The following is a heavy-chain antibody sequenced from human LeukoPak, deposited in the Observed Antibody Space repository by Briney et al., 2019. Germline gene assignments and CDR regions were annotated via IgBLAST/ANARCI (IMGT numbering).Heavy chain of an antibody. V-gene: IGHV4-34*01. CDR1: GGSFSGYY. CDR3: ARDLAAAQGGWFDS. J-gene: IGHJ5*01. CDR2: INHSGST. D-gene: IGHD6-13*01. Sequence: SETLSLTCGVYGGSFSGYYWSWIRQPPGKGREWIGEINHSGSTNYNPSLKSRVTISVDTSKNQFSLKLISVTAADTAVYYCARDLAAAQGGWFDSWGQGTLVTVSS.